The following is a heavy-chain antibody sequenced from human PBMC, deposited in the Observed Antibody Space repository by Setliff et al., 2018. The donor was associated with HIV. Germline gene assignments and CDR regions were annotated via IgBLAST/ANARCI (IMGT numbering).Heavy chain of an antibody. D-gene: IGHD2-15*01. V-gene: IGHV1-2*02. CDR1: GYTFTGYY. CDR2: INPNSGGT. CDR3: ACLPRDIVVDY. J-gene: IGHJ4*02. Sequence: RASVKVSCKASGYTFTGYYMHWVRQAPGQRLEWMGWINPNSGGTNSAQKFQGRVTMTRDTSISTAYMELRRLKSDDTAVYYCACLPRDIVVDYWGQGTLVTVSS.